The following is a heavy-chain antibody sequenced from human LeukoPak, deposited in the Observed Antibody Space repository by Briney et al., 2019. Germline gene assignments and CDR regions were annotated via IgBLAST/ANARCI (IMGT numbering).Heavy chain of an antibody. CDR2: MSAGGVT. J-gene: IGHJ3*02. CDR3: AKDIAPYGGKPNWARGAFDI. V-gene: IGHV3-23*01. Sequence: TGGSLRLSCAASGFTFSNYAMSWVRQAPGKGLEWVSGMSAGGVTYYPDSVKGRFTISRDNSMKTLYLQMNSLRAEDTAVYSCAKDIAPYGGKPNWARGAFDIGGQGTMAPVSS. CDR1: GFTFSNYA. D-gene: IGHD4-23*01.